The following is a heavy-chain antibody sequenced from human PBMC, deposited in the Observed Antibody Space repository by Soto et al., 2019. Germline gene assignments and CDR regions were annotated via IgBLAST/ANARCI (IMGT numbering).Heavy chain of an antibody. CDR1: GGTFSIYT. V-gene: IGHV1-69*02. Sequence: GASVKVSCKASGGTFSIYTISWVRQAPGQGLEWMGRIIPILGIANYAQKFQGRVTITADKSTSTAYMELSSLRSEDTAVYYCAICYTVTSTNYFDYWGQGTLVTVSS. CDR3: AICYTVTSTNYFDY. D-gene: IGHD4-17*01. CDR2: IIPILGIA. J-gene: IGHJ4*02.